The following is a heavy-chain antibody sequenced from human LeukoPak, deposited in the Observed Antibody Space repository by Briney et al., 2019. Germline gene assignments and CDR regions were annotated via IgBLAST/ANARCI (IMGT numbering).Heavy chain of an antibody. J-gene: IGHJ4*02. CDR1: GFTFSSYG. CDR2: IWYDGSNK. D-gene: IGHD5-12*01. CDR3: ARGVQSGYAQHYFDY. Sequence: GRSLRLSCAASGFTFSSYGMHWVRQAPGKGLEWVAVIWYDGSNKYYADSVKGRFTISRDNSKNTLYLQMNSLRAEDTAVYYCARGVQSGYAQHYFDYWGQGTLVTVSS. V-gene: IGHV3-33*01.